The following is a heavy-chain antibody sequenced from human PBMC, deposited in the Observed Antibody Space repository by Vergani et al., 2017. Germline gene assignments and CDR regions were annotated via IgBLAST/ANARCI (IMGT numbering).Heavy chain of an antibody. V-gene: IGHV1-69*02. J-gene: IGHJ4*02. CDR1: GGTFSSYT. Sequence: QVQLVQSGAEVKKPGSSVKVSCKASGGTFSSYTISWVRQAPGQGLEWMGRIIPILGIANYAQKFQGRVTITADKSTSTAYMELSSLRSEDTAVYYCATLLNDMIVVVNKGGGYFDYWGQGTLVTVSS. CDR3: ATLLNDMIVVVNKGGGYFDY. CDR2: IIPILGIA. D-gene: IGHD3-22*01.